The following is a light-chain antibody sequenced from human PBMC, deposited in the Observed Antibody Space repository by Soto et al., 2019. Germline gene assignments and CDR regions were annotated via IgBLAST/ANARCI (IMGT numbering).Light chain of an antibody. J-gene: IGLJ1*01. CDR1: SGDVGGYNY. V-gene: IGLV2-8*01. CDR2: EVN. Sequence: QSALTQPPSASGSPGQSVTISCTGTSGDVGGYNYVSWYQQYPGKAPKLMTYEVNKRPSGVPDRFSGSKSGNTASLTVSGLQAEDEADYYCSSYGGYYNYVFGTGTKVTV. CDR3: SSYGGYYNYV.